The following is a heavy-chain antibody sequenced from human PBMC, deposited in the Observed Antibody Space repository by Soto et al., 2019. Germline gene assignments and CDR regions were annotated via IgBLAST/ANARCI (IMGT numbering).Heavy chain of an antibody. CDR2: TYYSGST. V-gene: IGHV4-39*02. Sequence: SETLSLTCTVTGDSISSRSYYWGWIRQPPGKGLEWIGSTYYSGSTYNNPSLRSRVSMPIDTSTDQFSLQLQSVTAADTAVYYCARDRRGDATYYDVWSGYWGGHPTRDWFDPWGQGTLVTVSS. D-gene: IGHD3-3*01. CDR3: ARDRRGDATYYDVWSGYWGGHPTRDWFDP. CDR1: GDSISSRSYY. J-gene: IGHJ5*02.